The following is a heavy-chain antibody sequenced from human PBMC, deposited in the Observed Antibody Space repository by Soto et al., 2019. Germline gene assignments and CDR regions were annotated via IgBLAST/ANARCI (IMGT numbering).Heavy chain of an antibody. D-gene: IGHD3-22*01. CDR1: GFTFTRYG. Sequence: QVQLVESGGGVVQSGRSLRLSCAASGFTFTRYGMHWVRQAPGQGLEWVAVIWYHGRNEYYADSVKGRFTISRDNSKNTVYMQMNSLRAVDTAVYYCARDDDTSGHYPKFLYWGQGTQVIVSS. CDR3: ARDDDTSGHYPKFLY. V-gene: IGHV3-33*01. CDR2: IWYHGRNE. J-gene: IGHJ4*02.